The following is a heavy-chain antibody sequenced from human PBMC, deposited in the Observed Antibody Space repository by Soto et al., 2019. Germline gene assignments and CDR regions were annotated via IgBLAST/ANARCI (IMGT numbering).Heavy chain of an antibody. CDR3: TRGPRPISTGTGAY. J-gene: IGHJ4*02. Sequence: EEQLVLSGGGLVQPGGSLRLSCAASGFTLSSYWMHWVRQAPGKGLEWVSRISNDERTISYADSVKGRFTISRDNAKNTVYLQMNNLRAEDSGLYYCTRGPRPISTGTGAYWGQGTQVTVSS. D-gene: IGHD3-10*01. CDR2: ISNDERTI. CDR1: GFTLSSYW. V-gene: IGHV3-74*01.